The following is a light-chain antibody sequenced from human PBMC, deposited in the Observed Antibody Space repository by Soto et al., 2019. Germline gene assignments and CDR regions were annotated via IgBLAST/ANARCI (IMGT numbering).Light chain of an antibody. CDR2: DVS. CDR1: SSDVGGYNY. CDR3: SSYTRSSTLHVV. V-gene: IGLV2-14*01. Sequence: QSALTQPASVSGSPGQSITISCTGTSSDVGGYNYVSWYQQHPGKAPKLMIYDVSNRPSGVSIRFSGSKSGNTASLTISGLQAEDEADYYCSSYTRSSTLHVVFGGGTKVTVL. J-gene: IGLJ2*01.